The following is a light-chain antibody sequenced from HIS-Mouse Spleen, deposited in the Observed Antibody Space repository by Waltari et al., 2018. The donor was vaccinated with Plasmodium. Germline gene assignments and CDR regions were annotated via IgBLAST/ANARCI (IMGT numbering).Light chain of an antibody. CDR2: DAS. CDR1: QSVSSY. V-gene: IGKV3-11*01. Sequence: EIVLTLSPATLSLSPGERATLSCRASQSVSSYLAWYQQKPGQAPRLLIYDASNRATGIPARFSGSGSGTDFTRTISSLEPEDFAVYYCQQRSNWPWTFGQGTKVEIK. CDR3: QQRSNWPWT. J-gene: IGKJ1*01.